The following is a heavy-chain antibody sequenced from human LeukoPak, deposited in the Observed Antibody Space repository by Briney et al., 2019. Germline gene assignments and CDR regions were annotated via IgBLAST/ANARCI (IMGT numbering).Heavy chain of an antibody. V-gene: IGHV4-34*01. CDR1: GGSFSGYY. Sequence: PSETLSLTCAVYGGSFSGYYWSWIRQPPGKGLEWIGEINHSGSTNYNPSLKSRVTISVDTSKNQFSLKLSSVTAADTAVYYCARDAPLDSNDYYEALDIWGQGTMVTVSS. D-gene: IGHD3-22*01. CDR3: ARDAPLDSNDYYEALDI. CDR2: INHSGST. J-gene: IGHJ3*02.